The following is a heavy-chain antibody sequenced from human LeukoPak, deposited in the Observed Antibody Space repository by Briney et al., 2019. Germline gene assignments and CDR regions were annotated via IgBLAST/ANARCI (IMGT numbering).Heavy chain of an antibody. Sequence: SETLSLTCAVYGGSFSGYYWSWIRQPPGKGLEWIGETNHSGSTNYNPSLKSRVTISVDTSKNQFSLKLSSVTAADTAVYYCATRSITSSYWGQGTLVTVSS. CDR1: GGSFSGYY. V-gene: IGHV4-34*01. D-gene: IGHD3-10*01. J-gene: IGHJ4*02. CDR2: TNHSGST. CDR3: ATRSITSSY.